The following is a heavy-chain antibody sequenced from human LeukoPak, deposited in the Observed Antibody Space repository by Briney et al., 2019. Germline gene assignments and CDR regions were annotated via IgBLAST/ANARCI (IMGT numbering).Heavy chain of an antibody. CDR1: GFTFSSYG. V-gene: IGHV3-33*01. D-gene: IGHD5-18*01. Sequence: GRSLRLSCAASGFTFSSYGMHWVRQAPGKGLEWVAVIRYDGSNKYYADSVKGRFTISRDNSKNTLYLQMNSLRAEDTAVYYCARDLEQLWFVGYWGQGTLVTVSS. J-gene: IGHJ4*02. CDR2: IRYDGSNK. CDR3: ARDLEQLWFVGY.